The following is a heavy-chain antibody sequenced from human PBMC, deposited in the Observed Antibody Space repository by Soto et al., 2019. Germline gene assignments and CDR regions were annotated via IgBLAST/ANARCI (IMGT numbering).Heavy chain of an antibody. D-gene: IGHD4-17*01. V-gene: IGHV3-11*01. CDR1: GITFSDYS. J-gene: IGHJ4*02. CDR3: ARDYGAPEY. Sequence: QVPVVESGGGLVKPGGSLRLSCAVSGITFSDYSMNWIRQAPGKGLEWVSYISSNGGTIYYADSVKGRFTISRDNAKNSLYLQMNSLRAEDTAVYYCARDYGAPEYWGQGTLVTVSA. CDR2: ISSNGGTI.